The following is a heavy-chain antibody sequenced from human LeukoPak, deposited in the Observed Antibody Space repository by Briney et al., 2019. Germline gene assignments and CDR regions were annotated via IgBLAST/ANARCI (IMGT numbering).Heavy chain of an antibody. CDR1: GFTFSSYS. Sequence: GGSLRLSCAASGFTFSSYSMNWVRQAPGKGLECVSSISSSSSYIYYADSVKGRFTISRDNAKNSLYLQMNSLRAEDTAVYYCARDRTTMVRGPFDPWGQGTLVTVSS. CDR2: ISSSSSYI. D-gene: IGHD3-10*01. CDR3: ARDRTTMVRGPFDP. J-gene: IGHJ5*02. V-gene: IGHV3-21*01.